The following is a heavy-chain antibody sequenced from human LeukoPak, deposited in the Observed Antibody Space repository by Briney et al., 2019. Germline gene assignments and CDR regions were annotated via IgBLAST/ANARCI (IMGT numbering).Heavy chain of an antibody. Sequence: APVKVSCKASGGTFSSYTISWVRQAPGQGLEWMGRIIPILGIANYAQKFQGRVTITADKSTSTAYMELSSLRSEDTAVYYCARTLYASSGYGGHNAFDIWGQGTTVTVSS. CDR2: IIPILGIA. V-gene: IGHV1-69*02. CDR3: ARTLYASSGYGGHNAFDI. D-gene: IGHD3-22*01. CDR1: GGTFSSYT. J-gene: IGHJ3*02.